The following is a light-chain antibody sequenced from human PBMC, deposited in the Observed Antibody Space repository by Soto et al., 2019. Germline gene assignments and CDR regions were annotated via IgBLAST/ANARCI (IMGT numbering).Light chain of an antibody. Sequence: QSALTQPASVSGSPGQSITISCTGTSSDVGGSNYVSWYQHHPGKAPKLMIYDVSSRPSGVSNRFSGSKSGNTASLTISGVQAEDEADYYCSSYTSTSTLYVFGTGTKVTVL. CDR2: DVS. CDR3: SSYTSTSTLYV. J-gene: IGLJ1*01. CDR1: SSDVGGSNY. V-gene: IGLV2-14*03.